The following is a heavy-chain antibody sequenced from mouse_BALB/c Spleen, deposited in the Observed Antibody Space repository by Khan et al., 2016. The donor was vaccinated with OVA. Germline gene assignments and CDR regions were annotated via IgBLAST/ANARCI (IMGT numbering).Heavy chain of an antibody. D-gene: IGHD2-2*01. V-gene: IGHV1S135*01. CDR3: TRHGYVAWFTY. Sequence: EVELVESGPELMKPGASVKISCKASGYSFTTYYIHWVMQSHGTSLEWIGYIDPFSGGTTYNQKFKGKATLTVDKSSSTAYIHLTNLTSEDSAVYYCTRHGYVAWFTYWGQGTLVTVSA. J-gene: IGHJ3*01. CDR1: GYSFTTYY. CDR2: IDPFSGGT.